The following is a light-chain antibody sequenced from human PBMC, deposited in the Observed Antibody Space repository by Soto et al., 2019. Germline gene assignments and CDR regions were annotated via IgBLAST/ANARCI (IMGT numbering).Light chain of an antibody. CDR2: AAG. V-gene: IGKV1-12*01. CDR3: QQGHSFPYT. CDR1: RGISGG. Sequence: QMTKSPFSLLDSLGDRVTITFRAIRGISGGLAWYQQTPGKPPKLLIYAAGSLQSGVPSRFSGSGSGTDFNLTISSLQPEDFATYYCQQGHSFPYTFGQGTKLEIK. J-gene: IGKJ2*01.